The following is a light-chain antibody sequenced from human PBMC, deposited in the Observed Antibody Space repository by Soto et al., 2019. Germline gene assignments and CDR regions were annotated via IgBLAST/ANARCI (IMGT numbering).Light chain of an antibody. V-gene: IGKV3-20*01. CDR2: DAS. J-gene: IGKJ4*01. CDR1: QSISGRY. CDR3: QQYGSSPLT. Sequence: ETVLTQSPGTLSLSPGERASLSCRASQSISGRYLAWYHQKPGQAPRPLIYDASSRATGIPDRFSGSGSGTDFILTISRLEPEDFAVYYCQQYGSSPLTFGGGTKVEIK.